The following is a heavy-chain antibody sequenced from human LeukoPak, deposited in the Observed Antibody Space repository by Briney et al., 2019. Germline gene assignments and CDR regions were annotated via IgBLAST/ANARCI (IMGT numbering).Heavy chain of an antibody. CDR3: ARELRYFDWLHYYYYMDV. D-gene: IGHD3-9*01. CDR2: INHSGST. CDR1: GGSFSGYY. J-gene: IGHJ6*03. V-gene: IGHV4-34*01. Sequence: NPSETLSLTCAVYGGSFSGYYWSWIRQPPGKGLEWIGEINHSGSTNYNPSLKSRVTISVDTPKNQFSLKLSSVTAADTAVYYCARELRYFDWLHYYYYMDVWGKGTTVTVSS.